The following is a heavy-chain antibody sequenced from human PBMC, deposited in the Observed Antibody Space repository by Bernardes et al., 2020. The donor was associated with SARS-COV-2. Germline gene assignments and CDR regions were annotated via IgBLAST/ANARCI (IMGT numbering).Heavy chain of an antibody. CDR3: AGQVEGDDCYFDF. J-gene: IGHJ4*02. V-gene: IGHV4-59*11. D-gene: IGHD2-21*02. CDR2: IHYSGST. Sequence: SETLSLTCTVSGGSITSHYWSWIRQSPGKGLEWIGNIHYSGSTNYNPSLKSRLSTSVDTSRKQFSLKLTSVTTADTGIYYCAGQVEGDDCYFDFWGQGNLVTVSS. CDR1: GGSITSHY.